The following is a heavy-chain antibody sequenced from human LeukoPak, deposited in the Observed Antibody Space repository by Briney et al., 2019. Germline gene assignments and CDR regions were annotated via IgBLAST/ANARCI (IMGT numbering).Heavy chain of an antibody. CDR1: GFSFSSYS. Sequence: PGGSLRLSCAASGFSFSSYSMKWVRQAPGKGLEWVSYISSSSTIKYYAASVKGRFTVSRDNAKNSLYLQMNSLRAEDTAVYYCAGTDSGSYSRWFDYWGQGTLVTVSS. J-gene: IGHJ4*02. CDR2: ISSSSTIK. D-gene: IGHD1-26*01. V-gene: IGHV3-48*01. CDR3: AGTDSGSYSRWFDY.